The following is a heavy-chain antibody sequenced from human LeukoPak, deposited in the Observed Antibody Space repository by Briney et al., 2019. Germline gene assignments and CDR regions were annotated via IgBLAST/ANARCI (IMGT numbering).Heavy chain of an antibody. J-gene: IGHJ6*03. D-gene: IGHD5-12*01. CDR2: IYYSGST. V-gene: IGHV4-31*03. CDR3: ARGDMVGSYYYMDV. CDR1: GGSISSGGYY. Sequence: SETLSLTCTVSGGSISSGGYYWSWIRQHPGKGLEWIGYIYYSGSTYYNPSLKSRVTISVDTSKNQFSLKLSSVTAADTAVYYCARGDMVGSYYYMDVWGKGTTVTVSS.